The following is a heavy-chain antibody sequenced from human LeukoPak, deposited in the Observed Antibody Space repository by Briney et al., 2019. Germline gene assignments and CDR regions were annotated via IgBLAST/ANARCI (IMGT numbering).Heavy chain of an antibody. CDR1: GFTFTRHW. CDR3: ARGPDYGDRLDYFDY. D-gene: IGHD4-17*01. CDR2: VKKDGNQ. V-gene: IGHV3-7*01. J-gene: IGHJ4*02. Sequence: PGGSLRLSCAASGFTFTRHWMGWVRQAPGKGLEWVASVKKDGNQYSVDSVKGRFIISRDNARNSLSLQMNSLRVEDTAIYFCARGPDYGDRLDYFDYWGQGTLVTVS.